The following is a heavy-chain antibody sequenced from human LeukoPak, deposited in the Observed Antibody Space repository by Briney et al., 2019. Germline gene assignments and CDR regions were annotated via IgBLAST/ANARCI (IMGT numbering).Heavy chain of an antibody. D-gene: IGHD3-10*01. CDR1: GGSISSSSYY. CDR3: ARGGSFRGSLYYYYMDV. V-gene: IGHV4-39*02. CDR2: IYYSGST. Sequence: SETLSLTCTVSGGSISSSSYYWGWIRQPPGKGLEWIANIYYSGSTYYNPSLKSRVTISVDTSKNQLSLKLSAVTAADTAVYYCARGGSFRGSLYYYYMDVWGKGTTVTVSS. J-gene: IGHJ6*03.